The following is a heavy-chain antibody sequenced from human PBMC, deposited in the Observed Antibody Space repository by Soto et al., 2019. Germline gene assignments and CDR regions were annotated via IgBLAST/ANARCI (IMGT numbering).Heavy chain of an antibody. V-gene: IGHV4-34*12. Sequence: KSSETLSLTCAVYGGSFSAYYWSWIRQAPGKGLEWIGEIIHSGSTNSNPFLKSRVTISVDTSKNQFSLSLSSVTAADTAVYYCARSGRQQLGRRNWFDFWGQGTLVTVSS. CDR1: GGSFSAYY. CDR2: IIHSGST. CDR3: ARSGRQQLGRRNWFDF. D-gene: IGHD6-13*01. J-gene: IGHJ5*01.